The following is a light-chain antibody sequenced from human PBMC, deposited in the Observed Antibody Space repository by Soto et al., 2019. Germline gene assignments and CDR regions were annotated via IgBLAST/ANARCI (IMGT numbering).Light chain of an antibody. V-gene: IGLV1-36*01. CDR2: YDD. J-gene: IGLJ3*02. CDR1: RSNVGNNA. CDR3: AVCDDSLNCVV. Sequence: HSVLTQPPSVSEAPRQRVTISCSGSRSNVGNNAVNWYQQLPGKAPKLLIYYDDLLPSGGSDRFSASKAGTSSSLAISGLHAEDEADYYCAVCDDSLNCVVFGGGTKLTVL.